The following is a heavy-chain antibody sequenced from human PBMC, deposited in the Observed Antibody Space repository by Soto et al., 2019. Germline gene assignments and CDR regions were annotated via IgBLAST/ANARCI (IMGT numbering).Heavy chain of an antibody. CDR2: MNPNSGNT. Sequence: ASVKVSCKASGYTFTSYDINWVRQATGQGLEWMGWMNPNSGNTGYAQKFQGRVTITADKSTSTAYMELSSLRSEDTAVYYCARNSDTYYYYYMDVWGKGTTVTVSS. CDR3: ARNSDTYYYYYMDV. V-gene: IGHV1-8*01. J-gene: IGHJ6*03. CDR1: GYTFTSYD.